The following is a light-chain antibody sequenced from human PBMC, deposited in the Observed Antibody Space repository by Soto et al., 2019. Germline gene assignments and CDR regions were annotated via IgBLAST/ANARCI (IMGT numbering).Light chain of an antibody. CDR1: QSVSSH. Sequence: EVVLTQSPATLSLSPGERASLSCRASQSVSSHLAWYQQKPGQAPRLLIYDASNRATSIPARFSGSGSGPDFTLTISSLDPEDFAVYYCQQRSNWPLTFGGGTKVEI. CDR2: DAS. V-gene: IGKV3-11*01. CDR3: QQRSNWPLT. J-gene: IGKJ4*01.